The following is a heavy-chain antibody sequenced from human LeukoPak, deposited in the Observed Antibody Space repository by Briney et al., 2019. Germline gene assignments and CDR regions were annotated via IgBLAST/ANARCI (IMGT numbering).Heavy chain of an antibody. CDR1: GGSISSYY. Sequence: SETLSLTCTVSGGSISSYYWSWIRQPPGKGLEWIGYIYYSGSTNYNPSLKSRVTISVGTSKNQFSLKLSSVTAADTAVYYCARGAYYGSGSYIYWGQGTLVTVSS. CDR3: ARGAYYGSGSYIY. D-gene: IGHD3-10*01. CDR2: IYYSGST. J-gene: IGHJ4*02. V-gene: IGHV4-59*01.